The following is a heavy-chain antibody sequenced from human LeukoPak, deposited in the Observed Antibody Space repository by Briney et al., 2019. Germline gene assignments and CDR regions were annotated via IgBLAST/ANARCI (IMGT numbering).Heavy chain of an antibody. CDR2: IKQDGSEK. Sequence: GGSLRLSCAASGFTFSSYWMSWVRQAPGKGLEWVANIKQDGSEKYYVDSVKGRFTISRDNAKNSLYLQMNSLRAEDTAVYYCAREYSSSWGGGEGYYYYYGMDVWGQGTTVTVSS. CDR3: AREYSSSWGGGEGYYYYYGMDV. V-gene: IGHV3-7*04. J-gene: IGHJ6*02. CDR1: GFTFSSYW. D-gene: IGHD6-13*01.